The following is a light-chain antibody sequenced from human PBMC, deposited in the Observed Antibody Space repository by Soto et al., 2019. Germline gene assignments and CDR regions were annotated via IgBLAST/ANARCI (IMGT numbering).Light chain of an antibody. Sequence: AIRMTQSPSSFSASTGDRVTITCRASQGISSYLAWYQQKPGKAPKLLIYAASTLQSGVPSRFSGSGSGTDCTLTISCLQSEDFATYHCQQYYSDPPTFGGGTKVEIK. CDR2: AAS. J-gene: IGKJ4*01. CDR1: QGISSY. CDR3: QQYYSDPPT. V-gene: IGKV1-8*01.